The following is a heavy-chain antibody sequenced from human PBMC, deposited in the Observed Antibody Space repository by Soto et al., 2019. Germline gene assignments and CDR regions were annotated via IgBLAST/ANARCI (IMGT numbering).Heavy chain of an antibody. CDR2: INHSGST. CDR3: ARDKITGLFDF. Sequence: SETLSLTCAIYGRSFSGYYWTWIRQPPGTGLEWIGDINHSGSTNYNPSLKSRVTISVDTSKNQFSLKLTSVTAADTAVYYCARDKITGLFDFWGQGTLVTVSS. J-gene: IGHJ4*02. D-gene: IGHD2-8*02. V-gene: IGHV4-34*01. CDR1: GRSFSGYY.